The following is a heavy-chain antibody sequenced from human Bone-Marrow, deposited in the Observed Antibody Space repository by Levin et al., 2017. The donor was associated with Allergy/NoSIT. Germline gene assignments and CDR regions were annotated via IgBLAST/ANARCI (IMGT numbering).Heavy chain of an antibody. Sequence: SLKISCAASGFTFDDYAMHWVRQAPGKGLEWVSGISWNSGSIGYADSVKGRFTISRDNAKNSLYLQMNSLRAEDTALYYCAKTLTGTWGQGTLVTVSS. V-gene: IGHV3-9*01. J-gene: IGHJ5*02. CDR3: AKTLTGT. CDR2: ISWNSGSI. D-gene: IGHD3-10*01. CDR1: GFTFDDYA.